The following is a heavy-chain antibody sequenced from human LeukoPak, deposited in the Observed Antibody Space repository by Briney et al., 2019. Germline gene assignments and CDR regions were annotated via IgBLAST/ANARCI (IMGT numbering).Heavy chain of an antibody. CDR2: ISYDGSNK. J-gene: IGHJ6*02. V-gene: IGHV3-30*18. Sequence: GGSLRLSCAASGFTFSSYGMHWVRHAPGKGLEWVAVISYDGSNKYYADSVKGRFTISRDNSKNTLYLQMNSLRAEDTAVYYCAKVGSSGWYSDYYYGMDVWGQGTTVTVSS. D-gene: IGHD6-19*01. CDR1: GFTFSSYG. CDR3: AKVGSSGWYSDYYYGMDV.